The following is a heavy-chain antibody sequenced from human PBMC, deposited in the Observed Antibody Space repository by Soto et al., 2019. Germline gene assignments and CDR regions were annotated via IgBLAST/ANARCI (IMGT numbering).Heavy chain of an antibody. CDR2: IFPIFGTA. D-gene: IGHD3-22*01. J-gene: IGHJ4*02. CDR1: GGTFSSYA. CDR3: ARARANYYDSSGFNDHFDY. Sequence: SVKFSCKASGGTFSSYAISWVRQAPGQGLEWMGGIFPIFGTANYAQKFQGRVTITADESTSTAYMELSSLRSEDTAVYYCARARANYYDSSGFNDHFDYWGQGTLVTVSS. V-gene: IGHV1-69*13.